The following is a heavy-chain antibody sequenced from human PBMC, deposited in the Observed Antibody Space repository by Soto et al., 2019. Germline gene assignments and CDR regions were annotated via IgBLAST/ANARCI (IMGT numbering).Heavy chain of an antibody. Sequence: QVQLVQSGAEVKKPGSSVKVSCKASGGTFSNYAISWVRQAPGQGLEWMGGIIPLFGTANYAQKFQGRVKITADEPTSPAYMEMSSLRCEDTAVYYCARGGGDDYGEDYWGQGTLVSVSS. V-gene: IGHV1-69*01. CDR1: GGTFSNYA. CDR3: ARGGGDDYGEDY. D-gene: IGHD4-17*01. J-gene: IGHJ4*02. CDR2: IIPLFGTA.